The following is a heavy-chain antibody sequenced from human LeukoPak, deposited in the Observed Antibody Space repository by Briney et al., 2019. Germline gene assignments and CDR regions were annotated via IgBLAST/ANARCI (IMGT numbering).Heavy chain of an antibody. Sequence: ASVKVSCKASGYTFTSYGISWVRQAPGQGLEWMGWISAYNGNTNYAQKLQGRVTMTTDISTSTAYMELRSLRSDDTAVYYCARDQTVRLGAIPGPLDAFDIWGQGTMVTVSS. CDR3: ARDQTVRLGAIPGPLDAFDI. CDR1: GYTFTSYG. D-gene: IGHD1-26*01. CDR2: ISAYNGNT. V-gene: IGHV1-18*01. J-gene: IGHJ3*02.